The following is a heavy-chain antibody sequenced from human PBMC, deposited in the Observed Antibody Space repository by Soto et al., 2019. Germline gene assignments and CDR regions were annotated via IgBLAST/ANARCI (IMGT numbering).Heavy chain of an antibody. CDR1: GFTFSNHA. J-gene: IGHJ5*02. V-gene: IGHV3-23*01. Sequence: EVQLLESGGGLVQPGGSLRLSCAASGFTFSNHAMSWVRQAPGKGLEWVSTMSGSADITYYADSVKGRFTISRDNAKNTLYLQVNSLRAEDTAVYSCAAHSFCRDNTWFDPWGQGTLVTVSS. D-gene: IGHD2-15*01. CDR3: AAHSFCRDNTWFDP. CDR2: MSGSADIT.